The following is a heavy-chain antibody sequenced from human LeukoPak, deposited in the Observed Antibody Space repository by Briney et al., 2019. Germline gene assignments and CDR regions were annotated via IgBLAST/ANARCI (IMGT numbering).Heavy chain of an antibody. J-gene: IGHJ4*02. D-gene: IGHD6-19*01. CDR2: IIPIFGTA. V-gene: IGHV1-69*13. CDR3: ARGDSSGWYDY. Sequence: GASVKVSCNASGGTFSSYAISWVRQAPGQGLEWMGGIIPIFGTANYAQNFQGRVTITADESTSTAYMELSSLRSEDTAVYYCARGDSSGWYDYWGQGTLVTVSS. CDR1: GGTFSSYA.